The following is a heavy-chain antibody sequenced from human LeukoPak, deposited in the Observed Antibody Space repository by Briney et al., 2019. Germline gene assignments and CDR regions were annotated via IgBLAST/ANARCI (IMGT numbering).Heavy chain of an antibody. CDR3: AKTYYDFWSGYWTNDY. D-gene: IGHD3-3*01. V-gene: IGHV3-23*01. CDR1: GFPFSNYA. Sequence: GGPLRLSCAASGFPFSNYAMSWVRQAPGKGLEWVSAISGSGAGTYFADSVKGRFTISRDNSKNTLYLQMNSLRAEDTAVYYCAKTYYDFWSGYWTNDYWGQGTLVTVSS. CDR2: ISGSGAGT. J-gene: IGHJ4*02.